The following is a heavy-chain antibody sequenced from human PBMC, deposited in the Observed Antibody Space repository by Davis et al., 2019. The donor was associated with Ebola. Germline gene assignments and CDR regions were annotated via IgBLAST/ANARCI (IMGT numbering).Heavy chain of an antibody. CDR2: IYHSGST. D-gene: IGHD4-11*01. CDR3: ARESSRSNYVLVDP. J-gene: IGHJ5*02. CDR1: GGSISSSNW. Sequence: GSLRLSCAVSGGSISSSNWWSWVRQPPGKGLEWIGEIYHSGSTNYNTSLKSRVTISVDKSKNQFSLKLSSVTAADTAVYYCARESSRSNYVLVDPWGQGTLVTVSS. V-gene: IGHV4-4*02.